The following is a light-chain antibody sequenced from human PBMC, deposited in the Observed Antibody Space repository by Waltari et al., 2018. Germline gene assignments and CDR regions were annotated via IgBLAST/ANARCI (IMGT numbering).Light chain of an antibody. J-gene: IGLJ2*01. CDR2: DVS. V-gene: IGLV2-14*01. CDR1: SSDVGGYNY. CDR3: SSYTSSSTLV. Sequence: QSALTQPASVSGSPGRSITISCTGTSSDVGGYNYVSWYQQHPGKAPKLMIYDVSRRPSGGSNRGAGSKTGNTAALTITGLQAEDESDYYCSSYTSSSTLVCGGGTKLTVL.